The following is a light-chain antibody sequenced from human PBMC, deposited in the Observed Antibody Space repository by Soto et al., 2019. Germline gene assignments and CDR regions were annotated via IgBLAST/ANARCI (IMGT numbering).Light chain of an antibody. V-gene: IGKV1-5*03. J-gene: IGKJ4*01. CDR1: QNINRW. CDR3: LQYNVYPLT. CDR2: KAS. Sequence: DIQMTQSPSTLSASVGDRVTITCRASQNINRWLDWYQQRPGKAPNLLIHKASTLEAGVPSRFSGSASGTEVTLTISSLQPNDFVAYFCLQYNVYPLTFGGGTKVQIK.